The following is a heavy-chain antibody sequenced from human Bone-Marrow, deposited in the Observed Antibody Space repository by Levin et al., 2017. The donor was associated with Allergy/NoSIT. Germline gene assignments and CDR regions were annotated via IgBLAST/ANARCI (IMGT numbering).Heavy chain of an antibody. CDR3: AKDNEFAAVVFFNWFGP. Sequence: GGSLRLSCAASGFTFENYAMHWVRQAPGKGLEWVGVISYEGSNKYHADFVKGRFTISRDNSKNTLYLHMNSLRPDDTATYYCAKDNEFAAVVFFNWFGPWGQGTLVTVSS. J-gene: IGHJ5*02. V-gene: IGHV3-30-3*02. CDR2: ISYEGSNK. D-gene: IGHD1-1*01. CDR1: GFTFENYA.